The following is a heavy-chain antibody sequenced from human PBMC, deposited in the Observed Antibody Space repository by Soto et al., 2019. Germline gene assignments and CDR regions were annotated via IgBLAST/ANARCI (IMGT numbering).Heavy chain of an antibody. Sequence: QPQLVQSGAEVRKPGASVNVSCKASGYTFTTYGISWVRQAPGQGLEWMGWIGGYNGDSHNAQKFQGRLTMTRDTSTKTAYMELRSLRPDDTALYYCARVGNNGWPLEYDYGGQGTLVIVSS. CDR1: GYTFTTYG. D-gene: IGHD2-8*01. V-gene: IGHV1-18*04. CDR2: IGGYNGDS. CDR3: ARVGNNGWPLEYDY. J-gene: IGHJ4*02.